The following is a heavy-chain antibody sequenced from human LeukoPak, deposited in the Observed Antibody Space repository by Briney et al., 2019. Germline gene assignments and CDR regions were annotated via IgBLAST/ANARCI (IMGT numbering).Heavy chain of an antibody. CDR3: ARAFGYDYVWGSYRHLQH. V-gene: IGHV3-21*01. CDR1: GFTFSSYS. Sequence: GGSLRLSCAASGFTFSSYSMTWVRQAPGKGLEWVSSISSSSSYIYYADSVKGRFTISRDNAKNSLYLQMNSLRAEDTAVYYCARAFGYDYVWGSYRHLQHWGQGTLVTVSS. CDR2: ISSSSSYI. J-gene: IGHJ1*01. D-gene: IGHD3-16*02.